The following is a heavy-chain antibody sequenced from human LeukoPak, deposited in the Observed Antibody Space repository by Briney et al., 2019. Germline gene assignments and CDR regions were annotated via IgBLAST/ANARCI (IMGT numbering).Heavy chain of an antibody. D-gene: IGHD3-3*02. Sequence: GGSLRLSCAASGFTVRNNYMSWVRQAPGKGLVWVSLIYSGGSTYYADSVKGRFTISRDNSNNTVYLQMNSLRAEDTAVYYCARAPSNAHFDYWGQGTLVTVSS. CDR1: GFTVRNNY. CDR3: ARAPSNAHFDY. J-gene: IGHJ4*02. V-gene: IGHV3-66*01. CDR2: IYSGGST.